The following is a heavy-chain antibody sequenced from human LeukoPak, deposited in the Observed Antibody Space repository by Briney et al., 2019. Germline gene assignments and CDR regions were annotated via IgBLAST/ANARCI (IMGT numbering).Heavy chain of an antibody. V-gene: IGHV4-59*12. CDR2: VSYSGST. Sequence: SETLSLTCSVSGASIRTYYWSWIRQPPGKGLEWIGDVSYSGSTTYNPSLTSRVTISVDTSKNQFSLKLSSVTAADTAVYYCARGLAYCGGDCYSALLKYYYGMDVWGQGTTVTVSS. CDR1: GASIRTYY. D-gene: IGHD2-21*02. CDR3: ARGLAYCGGDCYSALLKYYYGMDV. J-gene: IGHJ6*02.